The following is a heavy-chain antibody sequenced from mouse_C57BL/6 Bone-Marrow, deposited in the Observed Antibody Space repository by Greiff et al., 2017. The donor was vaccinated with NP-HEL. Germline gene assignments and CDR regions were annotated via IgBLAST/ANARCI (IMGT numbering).Heavy chain of an antibody. CDR3: AREGPTVVDY. Sequence: EVHLVESGPGLVKPSQSLSLTCSVTGYSITSGYYWNWIRQFPGNKLEWMGYISYDGSNNYNPSLKNRISITRDTSKNQFFLKLNSVTTEDTATYYCAREGPTVVDYWGQGTTLTVSS. J-gene: IGHJ2*01. CDR2: ISYDGSN. D-gene: IGHD1-1*01. V-gene: IGHV3-6*01. CDR1: GYSITSGYY.